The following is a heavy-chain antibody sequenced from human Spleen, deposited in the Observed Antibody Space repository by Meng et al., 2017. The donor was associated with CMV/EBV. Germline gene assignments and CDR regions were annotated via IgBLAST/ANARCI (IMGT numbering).Heavy chain of an antibody. CDR1: GFIFSSYW. J-gene: IGHJ4*02. Sequence: GGSLRLSCAASGFIFSSYWMHWVRQAPGKGLAWVSRINSDGSSTSYVDSVKGRFTISRDNAKNTLYLQMNSLRVEDTALYYCAREAWGGTYGGPWFFDYWGQGTLVTVSS. D-gene: IGHD1-26*01. CDR3: AREAWGGTYGGPWFFDY. V-gene: IGHV3-74*01. CDR2: INSDGSST.